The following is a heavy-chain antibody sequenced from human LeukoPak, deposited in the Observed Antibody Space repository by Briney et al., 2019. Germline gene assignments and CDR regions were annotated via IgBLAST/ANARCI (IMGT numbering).Heavy chain of an antibody. CDR1: GFTFSAYA. CDR3: VKETFTVTSPFDY. CDR2: INSNGHST. V-gene: IGHV3-64D*09. Sequence: QPGGSLRLSCSASGFTFSAYAMHWVRQAPGKGLEYVSAINSNGHSTYYADSLKGRFTISRDNAKNTVYLQMSSLRAEGTAIYYCVKETFTVTSPFDYWGQGAVVTVSS. D-gene: IGHD3-16*01. J-gene: IGHJ4*02.